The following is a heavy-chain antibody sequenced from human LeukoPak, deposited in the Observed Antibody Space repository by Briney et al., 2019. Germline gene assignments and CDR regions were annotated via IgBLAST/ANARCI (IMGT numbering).Heavy chain of an antibody. CDR1: GFTFSDYG. V-gene: IGHV3-33*06. CDR3: AKPTRGSGGSFLIDF. J-gene: IGHJ4*02. CDR2: IWYDGSNK. Sequence: GRSLRLSCAASGFTFSDYGMHWVRQAPGKGLEWVAVIWYDGSNKYYADSVKGRFTISRDNSKNTLYLQMNSLRAEDTAVYYCAKPTRGSGGSFLIDFWGQGTLVTVSS. D-gene: IGHD2-15*01.